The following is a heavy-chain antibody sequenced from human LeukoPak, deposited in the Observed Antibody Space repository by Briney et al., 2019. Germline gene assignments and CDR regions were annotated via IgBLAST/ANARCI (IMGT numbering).Heavy chain of an antibody. Sequence: GGSLRLSCAASGFTFSTNAMIWVRQAPGKGLECVSAICGSVTCTYYADSVKGRFIISRDNSKNTLYLQMNSLRAEDTAVYYCAKLDLNGGNFHYWGQGTLVSVPS. CDR2: ICGSVTCT. V-gene: IGHV3-23*01. D-gene: IGHD4-23*01. CDR1: GFTFSTNA. CDR3: AKLDLNGGNFHY. J-gene: IGHJ4*02.